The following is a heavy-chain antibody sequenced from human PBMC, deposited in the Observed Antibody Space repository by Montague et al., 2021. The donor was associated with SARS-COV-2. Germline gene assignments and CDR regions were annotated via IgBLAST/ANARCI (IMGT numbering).Heavy chain of an antibody. J-gene: IGHJ4*02. CDR3: ARDRSWLILGELDY. CDR1: GFTVSSYA. CDR2: ISDDGSKK. Sequence: SLRLSCAASGFTVSSYAMHWVRQAPGKGLEWVAVISDDGSKKYYVDSVKGRFTISRDNSKNTLYLQMNSLRTEDTAVYYCARDRSWLILGELDYWGQGTLVTVSS. D-gene: IGHD6-19*01. V-gene: IGHV3-30*04.